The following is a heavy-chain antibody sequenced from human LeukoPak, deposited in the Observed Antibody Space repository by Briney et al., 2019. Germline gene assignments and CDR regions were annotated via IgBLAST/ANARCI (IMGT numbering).Heavy chain of an antibody. CDR1: GGTFSSYA. CDR2: IIPNSGGT. D-gene: IGHD2/OR15-2a*01. Sequence: GASVKVSCKASGGTFSSYAISWVRQAPGQGLEWMGGIIPNSGGTNYAQKFQGRVTMTRDTSISTAYMELSRLRSDDTAVYYCARDRSRLLRGGDYWGQGTLVTASS. CDR3: ARDRSRLLRGGDY. J-gene: IGHJ4*02. V-gene: IGHV1-2*02.